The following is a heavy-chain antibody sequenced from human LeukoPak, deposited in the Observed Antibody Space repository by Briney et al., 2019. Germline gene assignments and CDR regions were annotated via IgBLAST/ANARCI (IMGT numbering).Heavy chain of an antibody. Sequence: ASVKVSCTASGYTFTSYGISWVRQAPGQGLEWMGWMNPNSGNTGYAQKFQGRVTMTRNTSISTAYMELSSLRSEDTAVYYCARLVSSPGDYYYDSSGESNDYWGQGTLVTVSS. CDR2: MNPNSGNT. V-gene: IGHV1-8*02. CDR1: GYTFTSYG. J-gene: IGHJ4*02. CDR3: ARLVSSPGDYYYDSSGESNDY. D-gene: IGHD3-22*01.